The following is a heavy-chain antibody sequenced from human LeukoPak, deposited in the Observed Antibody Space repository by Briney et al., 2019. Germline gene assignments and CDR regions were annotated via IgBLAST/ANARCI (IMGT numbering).Heavy chain of an antibody. J-gene: IGHJ5*02. CDR1: GYTFTSYG. CDR3: ARNTGYCSSTSCYDWFDP. CDR2: ISAYNGNT. D-gene: IGHD2-2*01. V-gene: IGHV1-18*01. Sequence: ASVKVSCKASGYTFTSYGINWVRQAAGQALEWMGWISAYNGNTNYAQKLQGRVTMTTDTSTSTAYMELRSLRSDDTAVYYCARNTGYCSSTSCYDWFDPWGQGTLVTVSS.